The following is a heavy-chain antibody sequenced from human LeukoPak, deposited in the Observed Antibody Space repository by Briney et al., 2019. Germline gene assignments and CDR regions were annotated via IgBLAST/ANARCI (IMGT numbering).Heavy chain of an antibody. CDR2: ILYSGNT. Sequence: SETLSLTCTVSGGSISSYYWSWIRQPPGKGLEWIGYILYSGNTNYNPSLKSRVTMSVDTSKNQFSLKMTSVTAADTAVYYCAREVVVVVTTISTLYYMDVWGKGTTVTVSS. CDR1: GGSISSYY. V-gene: IGHV4-59*08. J-gene: IGHJ6*03. D-gene: IGHD2-21*02. CDR3: AREVVVVVTTISTLYYMDV.